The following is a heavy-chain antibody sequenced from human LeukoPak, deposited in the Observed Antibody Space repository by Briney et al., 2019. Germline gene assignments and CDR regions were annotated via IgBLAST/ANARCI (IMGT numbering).Heavy chain of an antibody. D-gene: IGHD1-26*01. J-gene: IGHJ3*01. CDR3: TRGLSGTHNAFDL. CDR1: GFSFGNYF. Sequence: PGGSLRLSCAASGFSFGNYFMHWVRQAPGKGRIWVSRINPDGSTIYYADSVKGRFTISRDNVGSSLYLEMNSLSVEDTALYYCTRGLSGTHNAFDLWGQGTLVPVSS. V-gene: IGHV3-74*01. CDR2: INPDGSTI.